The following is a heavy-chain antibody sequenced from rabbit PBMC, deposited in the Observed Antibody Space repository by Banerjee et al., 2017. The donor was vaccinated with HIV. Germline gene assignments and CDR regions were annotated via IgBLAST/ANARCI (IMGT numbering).Heavy chain of an antibody. J-gene: IGHJ4*01. V-gene: IGHV1S43*01. CDR1: GMDFSGYYY. D-gene: IGHD4-1*01. Sequence: QEQLEESGGDLVKPGASLTLTCTASGMDFSGYYYMCWVRQAPGKGLELIACIYTNGGSTWYASCVNGRFTISRSTSLNTVNLKMTSLTAADTATYFCARDLAGVIGWNFNLWGPGTLVTVS. CDR3: ARDLAGVIGWNFNL. CDR2: IYTNGGST.